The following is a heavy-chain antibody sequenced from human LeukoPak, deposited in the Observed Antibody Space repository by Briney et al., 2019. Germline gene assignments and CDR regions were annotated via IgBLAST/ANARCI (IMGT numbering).Heavy chain of an antibody. Sequence: PSETLSLTCNVSGGSISSSSYYWGWIRQPPGKGLEWVGSIYYSGSTYYNPSLKSRVTISVDTSKNQFSLKLSSVTAADTAVYYCARDGYNFLGYYYYMDVWGKGTTVTVSS. J-gene: IGHJ6*03. CDR3: ARDGYNFLGYYYYMDV. V-gene: IGHV4-39*07. CDR2: IYYSGST. D-gene: IGHD5-24*01. CDR1: GGSISSSSYY.